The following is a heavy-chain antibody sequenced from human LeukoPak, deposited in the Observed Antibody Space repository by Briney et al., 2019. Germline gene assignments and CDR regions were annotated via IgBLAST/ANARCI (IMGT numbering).Heavy chain of an antibody. D-gene: IGHD2-15*01. CDR1: GYTFTSYD. CDR3: ARGGGSDYYYYYMDV. J-gene: IGHJ6*03. Sequence: ASVKVSCKASGYTFTSYDINWVRQATGQGLEWMGWMNPNSGNTGYAQKFQGRVTITRNTSISTAHMELSSLRSEYTAVYYCARGGGSDYYYYYMDVWGKGTTVTVSS. CDR2: MNPNSGNT. V-gene: IGHV1-8*03.